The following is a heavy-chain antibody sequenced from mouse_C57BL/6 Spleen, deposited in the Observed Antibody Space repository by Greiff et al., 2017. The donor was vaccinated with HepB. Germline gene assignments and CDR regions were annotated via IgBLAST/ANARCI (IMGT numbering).Heavy chain of an antibody. CDR2: INPGSGGT. CDR1: GYAFTNYL. V-gene: IGHV1-54*01. D-gene: IGHD1-1*01. J-gene: IGHJ2*01. Sequence: QVQLQQSGAELVRPGTSVKVSCKASGYAFTNYLIEWVKQRPGQGLEWIGVINPGSGGTNYNEKFKGKATLTADKSSSTAYMQLSSLTSEDSAVYFCAGCYYGSSYYFDYWGQGTTLTVSS. CDR3: AGCYYGSSYYFDY.